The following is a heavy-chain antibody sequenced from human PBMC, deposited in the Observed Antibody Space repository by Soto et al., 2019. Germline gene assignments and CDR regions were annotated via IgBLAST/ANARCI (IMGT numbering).Heavy chain of an antibody. CDR2: IYYSGST. CDR3: ARHNYDSSGTAVDV. CDR1: GGSISSGGYY. V-gene: IGHV4-31*03. Sequence: QVQLQESGPGLVKPSQTLSLTCTVSGGSISSGGYYWSWIRQHPGKGLEWIGYIYYSGSTYYNPSHKSRVTISVDTSKNQFSLKLSSVTAADTAVYYCARHNYDSSGTAVDVWGQGTTGTVSS. D-gene: IGHD3-22*01. J-gene: IGHJ6*02.